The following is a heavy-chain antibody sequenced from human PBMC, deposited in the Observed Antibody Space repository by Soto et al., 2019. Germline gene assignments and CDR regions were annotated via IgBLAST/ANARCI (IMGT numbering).Heavy chain of an antibody. CDR3: ARDHRWGYEHGDYGDS. Sequence: EVQLVESGGGVVRPGGSLRLACVVSGFSLDEYGMSWVRQAPGKGPEWVSGMHRNGNSTGYADSVKGRFTISRDDAKNSLYLQMNSLRAEDTAFYYCARDHRWGYEHGDYGDSWGHGTLVTVSS. D-gene: IGHD4-17*01. J-gene: IGHJ5*01. CDR2: MHRNGNST. CDR1: GFSLDEYG. V-gene: IGHV3-20*04.